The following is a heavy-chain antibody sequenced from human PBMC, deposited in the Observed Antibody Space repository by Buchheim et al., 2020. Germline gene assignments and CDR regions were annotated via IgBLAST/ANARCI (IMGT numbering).Heavy chain of an antibody. V-gene: IGHV1-8*01. D-gene: IGHD6-19*01. J-gene: IGHJ4*02. Sequence: QVQLVQSGAEVKKPGASVKVSCKASGYTFTGYDINWVRQAAGQGLEWMGRMNPNSGETAFAQKFQDRLTMTRNASITTAYMELSSLTSEDTAVYYCARDHGIAVAGKHWGQGTL. CDR2: MNPNSGET. CDR3: ARDHGIAVAGKH. CDR1: GYTFTGYD.